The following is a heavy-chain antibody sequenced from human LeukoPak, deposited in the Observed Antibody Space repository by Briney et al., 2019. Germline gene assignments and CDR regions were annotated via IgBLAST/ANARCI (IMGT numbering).Heavy chain of an antibody. D-gene: IGHD3-22*01. V-gene: IGHV3-74*01. CDR3: ARAPSEIGGYYPEYFRH. CDR1: GFTFSSYW. Sequence: GGSLRLSCAASGFTFSSYWMHWVRQAPGKGLVWVSRIKSDGSTNYADPVKGRFTISRDNAKNTVSLQMNSPRAEDTGVYYCARAPSEIGGYYPEYFRHWGQGTLVTVSS. CDR2: IKSDGST. J-gene: IGHJ1*01.